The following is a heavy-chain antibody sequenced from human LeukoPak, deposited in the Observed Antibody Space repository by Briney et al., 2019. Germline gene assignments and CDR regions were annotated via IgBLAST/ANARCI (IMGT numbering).Heavy chain of an antibody. CDR2: IYSSETA. CDR3: ARHFPYCGGDCPYYYMDV. CDR1: GSSISSYY. Sequence: SETLSLTCTVSGSSISSYYWSWIRQPPGKGLEWIGNIYSSETAKYNTSHRSRATISGATSNNQSSLKLSSVTTADTAVYYCARHFPYCGGDCPYYYMDVWGKGTTVTVSS. D-gene: IGHD2-21*02. J-gene: IGHJ6*03. V-gene: IGHV4-4*09.